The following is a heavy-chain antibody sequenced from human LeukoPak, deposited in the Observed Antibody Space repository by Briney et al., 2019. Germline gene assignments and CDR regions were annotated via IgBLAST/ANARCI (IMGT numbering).Heavy chain of an antibody. V-gene: IGHV3-15*04. CDR1: GFTFSNAW. CDR2: IESKTDGGTT. D-gene: IGHD3-10*01. CDR3: TLPWGSGSYYDY. Sequence: PGGSLRLSCAASGFTFSNAWLNWVRQAPGKGLEWVGHIESKTDGGTTDYAAPVKGRFTISRDDSKNTLFLQMNSLKTEDTAVYYCTLPWGSGSYYDYWGQGTLVTVSS. J-gene: IGHJ4*02.